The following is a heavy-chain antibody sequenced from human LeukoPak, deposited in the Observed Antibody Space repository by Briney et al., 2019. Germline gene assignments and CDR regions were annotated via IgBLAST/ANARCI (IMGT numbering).Heavy chain of an antibody. V-gene: IGHV3-30*18. CDR2: ISNDGSNK. CDR1: GFTFSSYG. J-gene: IGHJ4*02. Sequence: GGSLRLSCAASGFTFSSYGMHRVRQAPGKGLEWVAGISNDGSNKNYADSVKGRFTFSRDDSKNTPYLQMNSLRAEDTAVYYCAKDLYNFGTSPFDYWGQGTLVTVSS. D-gene: IGHD1-20*01. CDR3: AKDLYNFGTSPFDY.